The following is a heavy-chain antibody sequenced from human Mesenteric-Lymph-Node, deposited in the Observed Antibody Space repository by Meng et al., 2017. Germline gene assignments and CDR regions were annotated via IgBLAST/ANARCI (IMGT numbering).Heavy chain of an antibody. D-gene: IGHD6-13*01. CDR3: ARERPAAGHFDY. CDR1: GGSISGYY. Sequence: GSLRLSCSVAGGSISGYYWSWIRQPPGKGLECIGYVYYTGGTTYNPPLRSRVTISVDTSKNYFSLKLSSVTVADTAVYYCARERPAAGHFDYWGQGRLATVSS. V-gene: IGHV4-59*01. CDR2: VYYTGGT. J-gene: IGHJ4*02.